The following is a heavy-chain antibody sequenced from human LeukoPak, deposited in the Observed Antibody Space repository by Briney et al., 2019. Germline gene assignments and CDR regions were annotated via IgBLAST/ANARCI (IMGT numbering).Heavy chain of an antibody. CDR1: GFTFSSYS. CDR3: ARIGGSGWYGADY. J-gene: IGHJ4*02. CDR2: ISSSSSTI. V-gene: IGHV3-48*04. Sequence: PGGSLRLSCAASGFTFSSYSMNWVRQAPGKGLEWVSYISSSSSTIYYADSVKGRFTISRDNAKNSLCLQMNSLRAEDTAVYYCARIGGSGWYGADYWGQGTLVTVSS. D-gene: IGHD6-19*01.